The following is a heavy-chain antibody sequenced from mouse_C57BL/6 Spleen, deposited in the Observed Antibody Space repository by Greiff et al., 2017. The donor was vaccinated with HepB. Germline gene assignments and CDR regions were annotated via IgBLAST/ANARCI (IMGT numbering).Heavy chain of an antibody. V-gene: IGHV6-3*01. Sequence: EVKLMESGGGLVQPGGSMKLSCVASGFTFSNYWVNWVRQSPEKGLEWVAQIRLKSDNYATHYAESVNGRFTISRDDSKSSVYLQMNNLRAEDTGIYYCTGHGYYEWYFDVWGTGTTVTVSS. CDR1: GFTFSNYW. CDR3: TGHGYYEWYFDV. J-gene: IGHJ1*03. CDR2: IRLKSDNYAT. D-gene: IGHD2-3*01.